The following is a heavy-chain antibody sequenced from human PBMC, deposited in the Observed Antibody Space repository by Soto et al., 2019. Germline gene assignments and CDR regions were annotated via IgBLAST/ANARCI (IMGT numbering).Heavy chain of an antibody. J-gene: IGHJ6*03. CDR2: ISYDGSNK. CDR1: GFTFSSYG. CDR3: AKDFTPLVATIPRYYYYYYMDV. V-gene: IGHV3-30*18. Sequence: GGSLRLSCAASGFTFSSYGMHWVRQAPGKGLEWVAVISYDGSNKYYADSVKGRFTISRDNSKNTLYLQMNSLRAEDTAVYYCAKDFTPLVATIPRYYYYYYMDVWGKGTTVTVSS. D-gene: IGHD5-12*01.